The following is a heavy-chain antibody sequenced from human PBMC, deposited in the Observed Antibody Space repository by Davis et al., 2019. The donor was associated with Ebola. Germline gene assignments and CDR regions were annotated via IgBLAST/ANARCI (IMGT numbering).Heavy chain of an antibody. Sequence: ASVKVSCKASGYTFTSYDINWVRQATGQGLEWMGWMNPNSGNTGYAQKYQGRVTITRNTSISTAYMELSSLRSEDTAVYYCVRAARSVGDAFDIWGQGTMVTVSS. D-gene: IGHD6-6*01. CDR2: MNPNSGNT. CDR1: GYTFTSYD. V-gene: IGHV1-8*03. CDR3: VRAARSVGDAFDI. J-gene: IGHJ3*02.